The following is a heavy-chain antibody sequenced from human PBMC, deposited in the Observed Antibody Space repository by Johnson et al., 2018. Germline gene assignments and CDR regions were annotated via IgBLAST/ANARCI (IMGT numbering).Heavy chain of an antibody. CDR2: IYPGDSDT. D-gene: IGHD6-19*01. V-gene: IGHV5-51*01. CDR1: GYRFTNNW. J-gene: IGHJ6*02. Sequence: VQLQESGAEVKKPGQSLNISCTASGYRFTNNWIGWVRQMPGKGLEWMGIIYPGDSDTRYSPSFHGRVTISAAKSLSTAYRQLSSLKASDTAMYYCARLPSIAVAVYSGMDVWGQGTTVSVSS. CDR3: ARLPSIAVAVYSGMDV.